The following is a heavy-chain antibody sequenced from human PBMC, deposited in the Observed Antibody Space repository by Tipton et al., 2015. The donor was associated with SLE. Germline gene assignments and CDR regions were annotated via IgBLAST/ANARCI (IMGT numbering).Heavy chain of an antibody. CDR2: LRFDGSDT. D-gene: IGHD6-13*01. V-gene: IGHV3-30*02. CDR3: ARDSARSRNWYGDAFDI. CDR1: GFSFSSYG. J-gene: IGHJ3*02. Sequence: SLRLSCAASGFSFSSYGMHWVRQAPGKGLEWVAFLRFDGSDTYYGDSVKGRFTISRDNAKNTLYLQMNSLRAEDTAVYYCARDSARSRNWYGDAFDIWGQGTRVTVSS.